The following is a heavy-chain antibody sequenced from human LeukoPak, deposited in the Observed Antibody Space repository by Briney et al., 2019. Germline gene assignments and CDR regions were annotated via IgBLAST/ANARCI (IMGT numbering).Heavy chain of an antibody. CDR1: EYTFTSYD. J-gene: IGHJ3*02. CDR3: ARGDYYDSSGYYYVKGDAFDI. V-gene: IGHV1-8*01. D-gene: IGHD3-22*01. Sequence: ASVKVSCKASEYTFTSYDTNWVRQATGQGLEWMGWMNPNSGNTGYAQKFQGRVTMTRNTSLSTAYMELSSLRSEDTAVYYCARGDYYDSSGYYYVKGDAFDIWGQGTMVTVSS. CDR2: MNPNSGNT.